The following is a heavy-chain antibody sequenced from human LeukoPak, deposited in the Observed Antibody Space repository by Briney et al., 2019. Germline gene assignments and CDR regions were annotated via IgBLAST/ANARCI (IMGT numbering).Heavy chain of an antibody. CDR2: INPNSGGT. CDR1: GYTFTGYY. Sequence: ASVKVSCKASGYTFTGYYMHRVRQAPGQGLEWMGWINPNSGGTNYAQKFQGRVTMTRDTSISTAYMELSRLRSDDTAVYYCARDLRTVRLGFYWGQGTLVTVSS. D-gene: IGHD4-17*01. CDR3: ARDLRTVRLGFY. V-gene: IGHV1-2*02. J-gene: IGHJ4*02.